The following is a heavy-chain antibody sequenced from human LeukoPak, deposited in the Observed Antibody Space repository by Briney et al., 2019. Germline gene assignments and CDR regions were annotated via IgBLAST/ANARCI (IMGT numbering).Heavy chain of an antibody. CDR2: INPSGGST. J-gene: IGHJ6*02. CDR1: GYTFTSYY. CDR3: ARDKVNDILTGYYLQQYYYYGMDV. D-gene: IGHD3-9*01. Sequence: GASVKVSCKASGYTFTSYYMHWVRQAPGQGLEWMGIINPSGGSTSYAQKFQGRVTMTRDTSTSTVYMKLSSLRSEDTAVYYCARDKVNDILTGYYLQQYYYYGMDVWGQGTTVTVSS. V-gene: IGHV1-46*01.